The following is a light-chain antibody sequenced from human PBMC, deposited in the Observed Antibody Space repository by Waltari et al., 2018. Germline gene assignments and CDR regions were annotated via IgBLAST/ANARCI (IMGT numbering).Light chain of an antibody. Sequence: EIVMTQFPATLSVSPGDSVTLSCSARQSIRSDLARCQQKPGQAPRLLIYSVSTRATGIPARFSGGGSETDFTFTISSLQSEDFADYYCQQYNNWPPITFGQGTRLEIK. CDR3: QQYNNWPPIT. CDR2: SVS. J-gene: IGKJ5*01. V-gene: IGKV3-15*01. CDR1: QSIRSD.